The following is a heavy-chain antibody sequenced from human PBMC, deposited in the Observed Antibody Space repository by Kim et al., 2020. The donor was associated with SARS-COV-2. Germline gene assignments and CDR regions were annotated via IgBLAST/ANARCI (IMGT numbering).Heavy chain of an antibody. CDR3: ARDLSSSWFLGWFDP. D-gene: IGHD6-13*01. Sequence: DSVKGRLTISRDNSKTTLYLKMNSRRAEDTAGYYCARDLSSSWFLGWFDPWGQGTLVTVSS. J-gene: IGHJ5*02. V-gene: IGHV3-30*01.